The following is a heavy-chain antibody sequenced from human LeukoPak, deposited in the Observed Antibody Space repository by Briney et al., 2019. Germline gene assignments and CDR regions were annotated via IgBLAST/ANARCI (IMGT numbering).Heavy chain of an antibody. CDR3: ARDSTVTVFDY. D-gene: IGHD4-17*01. CDR1: GGSFSGHY. J-gene: IGHJ4*02. V-gene: IGHV4-34*01. CDR2: INRSGST. Sequence: SETLSLTCAVYGGSFSGHYWSWIRQPPGKGLEWIGEINRSGSTNYNPPLKSRVTISVHTSNNQFSLKLSSVTAADSAVYYCARDSTVTVFDYWGQGTLVTVSS.